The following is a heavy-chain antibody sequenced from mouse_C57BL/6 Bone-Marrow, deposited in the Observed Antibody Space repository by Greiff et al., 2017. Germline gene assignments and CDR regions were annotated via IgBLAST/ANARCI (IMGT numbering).Heavy chain of an antibody. CDR2: IYPRSGNT. V-gene: IGHV1-81*01. CDR1: GYTFTSYG. Sequence: LEESGAELARPGASVKLSCKASGYTFTSYGISWVKQRTGQGLEWIGEIYPRSGNTYYNEKFKGKATLTADKSSSTAYMELRSLTSEDSAVYFCARYGYYGYYAMDYWGQGTSVTVSS. J-gene: IGHJ4*01. CDR3: ARYGYYGYYAMDY. D-gene: IGHD2-3*01.